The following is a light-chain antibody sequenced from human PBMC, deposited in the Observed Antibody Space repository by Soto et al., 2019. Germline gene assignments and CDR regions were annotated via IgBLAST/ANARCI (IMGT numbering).Light chain of an antibody. CDR2: DAS. V-gene: IGKV3-20*01. CDR3: QQYGSSPSWT. J-gene: IGKJ1*01. CDR1: QSVSNF. Sequence: EIVLTQSPATLSLSPVERATLSCMASQSVSNFLAWYQQKPGQAPRLVIYDASSRATVIPDRFSGSGSGTDFTLTISRLEPEDFAVYYCQQYGSSPSWTFGQGTKVDIK.